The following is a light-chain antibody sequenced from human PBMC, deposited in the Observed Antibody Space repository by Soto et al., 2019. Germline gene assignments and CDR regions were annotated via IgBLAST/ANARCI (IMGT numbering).Light chain of an antibody. Sequence: EIVLTQSPGTLSLSPGERATLSCRASQSVSSSYLAWYQQKPGQAPRLLIYGASSRATGSPDRFSGSGSETAFTLTISRLEPEDFAVYYCKQYGSSPLTFGGGTKVEIK. CDR3: KQYGSSPLT. V-gene: IGKV3-20*01. J-gene: IGKJ4*01. CDR2: GAS. CDR1: QSVSSSY.